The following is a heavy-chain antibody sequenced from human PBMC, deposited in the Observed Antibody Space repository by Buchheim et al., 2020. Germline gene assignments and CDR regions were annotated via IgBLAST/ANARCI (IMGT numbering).Heavy chain of an antibody. J-gene: IGHJ4*02. V-gene: IGHV3-23*01. CDR1: GFTFSSYA. D-gene: IGHD6-13*01. Sequence: EVQLLESGGGLVQPGGSLRLSCAASGFTFSSYAMSWVRQAPGTGLEWVSVISGSGGSTSYADSVKGRFTISRDNSKNKLSPQMNSLRAEDTAVYYCAITSRAAEIDYWGQGTL. CDR3: AITSRAAEIDY. CDR2: ISGSGGST.